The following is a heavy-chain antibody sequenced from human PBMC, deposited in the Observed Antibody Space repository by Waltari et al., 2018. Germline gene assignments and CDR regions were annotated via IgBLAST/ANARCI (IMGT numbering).Heavy chain of an antibody. CDR1: GFPFGTQW. CDR3: ARNRAITY. J-gene: IGHJ4*02. D-gene: IGHD1-20*01. CDR2: IKEDGSEI. V-gene: IGHV3-7*01. Sequence: EVQLVESGGGLVQPGGYLILSWAASGFPFGTQWMSWVRQAPGKGLEWVANIKEDGSEIYYVDSVKGRFTISRDNPKNSLYLQMNSLRVDDTAVYYCARNRAITYWGQGTQVTVSS.